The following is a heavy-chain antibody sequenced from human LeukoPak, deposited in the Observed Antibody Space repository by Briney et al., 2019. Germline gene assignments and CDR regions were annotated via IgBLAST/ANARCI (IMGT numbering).Heavy chain of an antibody. CDR3: ARDRDTMIGPARFPGWYFDL. CDR1: GGSISSGSYY. CDR2: IYTSGST. D-gene: IGHD3-22*01. V-gene: IGHV4-61*02. J-gene: IGHJ2*01. Sequence: SETLSLTCTVSGGSISSGSYYWSWIRQPAGKGLEWIGRIYTSGSTNYNPSPKSRVTLSVDTSKNQFSLKLNSVTAADTAVYYCARDRDTMIGPARFPGWYFDLWGRGTLVTVSS.